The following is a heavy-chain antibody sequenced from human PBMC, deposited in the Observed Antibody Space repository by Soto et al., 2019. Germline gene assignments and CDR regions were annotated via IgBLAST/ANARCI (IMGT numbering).Heavy chain of an antibody. D-gene: IGHD6-13*01. CDR3: AKARAAGTWSYYGMDV. J-gene: IGHJ6*02. V-gene: IGHV3-23*01. CDR2: ISGSGGST. CDR1: GFTFSSYA. Sequence: EVQLLESGGGLVQPGGSLRLSCAASGFTFSSYAMSWVRQAPGKGLEWVSAISGSGGSTYYADSVKGRFTISRDNSKNTLSLQMNSLRAEDTAVYYCAKARAAGTWSYYGMDVWGPGTTVTVSS.